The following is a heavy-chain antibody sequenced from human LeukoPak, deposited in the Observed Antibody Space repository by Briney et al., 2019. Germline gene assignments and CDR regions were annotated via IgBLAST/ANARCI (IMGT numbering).Heavy chain of an antibody. CDR3: AKGHDYSEDMTVGNGSDP. D-gene: IGHD5-12*01. V-gene: IGHV1-2*02. Sequence: ASVKVSCKASGYTFTGYYMHWVRQAPGQGLEWMGWINPNSGGTNYAQKFQGRVTMTRDMSISTAYMELSRLRSDDTAVYYCAKGHDYSEDMTVGNGSDPWGYGSLFTV. CDR2: INPNSGGT. CDR1: GYTFTGYY. J-gene: IGHJ5*02.